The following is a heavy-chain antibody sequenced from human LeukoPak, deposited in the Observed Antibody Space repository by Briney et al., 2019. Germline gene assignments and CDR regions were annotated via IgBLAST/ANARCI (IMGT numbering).Heavy chain of an antibody. CDR1: GVTLSGPA. CDR3: TRGRWLVRDNWFDP. D-gene: IGHD6-19*01. CDR2: IRSKANSYAT. Sequence: PGGSLRLCCATPGVTLSGPAMHWVRQASGKGLEWVGRIRSKANSYATAYAASVKGRFTISRDDSKNTAYLQMNSLKTEDTAVYYCTRGRWLVRDNWFDPWGQGTLVTVSS. V-gene: IGHV3-73*01. J-gene: IGHJ5*02.